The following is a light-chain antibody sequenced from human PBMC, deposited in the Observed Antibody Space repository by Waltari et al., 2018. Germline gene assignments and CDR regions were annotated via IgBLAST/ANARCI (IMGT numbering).Light chain of an antibody. Sequence: QTVVTQEPSLSVSPGGTVTLTCALTSGSVSTTSYATWYQQTPGQPPRPLLYKGSSRSSGVPDRFSGSVLGNTAALTITGAQADDESNYYCSLYMGSGIWVFGGGTKLTVL. CDR1: SGSVSTTSY. V-gene: IGLV8-61*01. J-gene: IGLJ3*02. CDR3: SLYMGSGIWV. CDR2: KGS.